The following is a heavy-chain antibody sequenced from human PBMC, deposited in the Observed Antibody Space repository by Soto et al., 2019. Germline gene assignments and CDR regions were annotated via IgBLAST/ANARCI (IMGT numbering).Heavy chain of an antibody. CDR3: ARDHYYGSGGRLYYYGLDV. CDR2: ISGSSSTI. CDR1: GFTFSAYN. J-gene: IGHJ6*02. V-gene: IGHV3-48*02. D-gene: IGHD3-10*01. Sequence: EVQLVESGGGLVQPGGSLRLSCAASGFTFSAYNMNWVRRAPGKGLEWVSSISGSSSTIYYPDSVKGRFIISRDNAKNSLYLQMHSLRNEDTAVYYCARDHYYGSGGRLYYYGLDVWGQGTTVTVSS.